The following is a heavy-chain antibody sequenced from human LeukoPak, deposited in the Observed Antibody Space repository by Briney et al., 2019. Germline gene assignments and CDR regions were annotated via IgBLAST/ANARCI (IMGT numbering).Heavy chain of an antibody. J-gene: IGHJ4*02. D-gene: IGHD1-14*01. Sequence: GASVKVSCKASGYTFTGYYMHWVRQAPGQGLEWMGRIIPILGIANYAQKFQGRVTITADKSTSTAYMELSSLRSEDTAVYYCATGIRTIQGSDYWGQGTLVTVSS. CDR1: GYTFTGYY. CDR2: IIPILGIA. V-gene: IGHV1-69*02. CDR3: ATGIRTIQGSDY.